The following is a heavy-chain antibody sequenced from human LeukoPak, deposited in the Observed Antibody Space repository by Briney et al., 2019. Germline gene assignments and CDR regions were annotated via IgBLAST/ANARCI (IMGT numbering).Heavy chain of an antibody. CDR1: GGSMKSGGYY. CDR2: IFDTGST. CDR3: ARGNGDFFDS. V-gene: IGHV4-31*03. Sequence: SETLSLTCTVSGGSMKSGGYYWNWIRQHPEKGLEWIGYIFDTGSTYYNPSLRGRLDMIVDTSKNQFSLKLASVSAADTAVYFCARGNGDFFDSWGQGTLVTVSS. D-gene: IGHD2-8*01. J-gene: IGHJ5*01.